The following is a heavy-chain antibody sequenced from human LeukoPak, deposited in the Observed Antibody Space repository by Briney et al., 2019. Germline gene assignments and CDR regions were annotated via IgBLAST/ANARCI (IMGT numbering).Heavy chain of an antibody. J-gene: IGHJ3*02. CDR1: GFRFSVYG. Sequence: GGSLRLSCEASGFRFSVYGMHWVRQVPGKGLEWVAVISYDGSNKYYADSVKGRFTISRDNSKNTLYLQMNSLRAEDTAVYYCARDREIYYDSSGYASDIWGQGTMVTVSS. CDR2: ISYDGSNK. D-gene: IGHD3-22*01. V-gene: IGHV3-30-3*01. CDR3: ARDREIYYDSSGYASDI.